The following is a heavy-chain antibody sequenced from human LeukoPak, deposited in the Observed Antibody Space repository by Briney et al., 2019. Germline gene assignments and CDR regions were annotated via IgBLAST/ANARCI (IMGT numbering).Heavy chain of an antibody. J-gene: IGHJ4*02. V-gene: IGHV3-23*01. CDR3: VKGCSYTGCYTSDY. CDR2: ISGSGDST. D-gene: IGHD2-15*01. CDR1: GFTFSSYE. Sequence: PGGSLRLSCAASGFTFSSYEMSWVRQAPGKGLEWVSTISGSGDSTHYADSVKGRFTISRDNSKNTLYMQMNSLRVEDTAVYYCVKGCSYTGCYTSDYWGQGTLVTVSS.